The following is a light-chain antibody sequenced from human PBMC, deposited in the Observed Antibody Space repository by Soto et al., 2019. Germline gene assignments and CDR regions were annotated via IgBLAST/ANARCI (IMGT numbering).Light chain of an antibody. J-gene: IGKJ4*01. CDR1: QSVSNNY. Sequence: EIVLTQSPGTLSLSPGERATISCRASQSVSNNYLAWYQQKPGQAPRLLIYGASSRATGIPDRFSGSGSGTDFTLTISRLEPEDFAVYYCQQYGNIPQLTFGGGTKVEIK. CDR3: QQYGNIPQLT. V-gene: IGKV3-20*01. CDR2: GAS.